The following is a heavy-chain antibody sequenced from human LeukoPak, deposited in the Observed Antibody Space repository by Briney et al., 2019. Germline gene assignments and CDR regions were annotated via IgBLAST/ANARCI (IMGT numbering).Heavy chain of an antibody. CDR3: ANSDWSNDAFDI. V-gene: IGHV1-2*02. CDR1: GYTFTGHY. J-gene: IGHJ3*02. D-gene: IGHD6-19*01. Sequence: ASVKVSCKASGYTFTGHYIHWVRQAPGQGLEWMGWFNPNSGGTNYAQRFQGRVTMTRDTSISIAYMEVSSLRSDDTAIYYCANSDWSNDAFDISGQGTMVTVSP. CDR2: FNPNSGGT.